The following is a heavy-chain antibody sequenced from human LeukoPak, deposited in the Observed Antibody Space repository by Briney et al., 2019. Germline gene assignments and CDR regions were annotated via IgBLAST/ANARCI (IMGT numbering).Heavy chain of an antibody. Sequence: ASVKVSCKASGYTFTSYGISWARQAPGQGLEWMGWISAYNGNTNYAQKLQGRVTMTTDTSTSTAYMELRSLRSDDTAVYYCARASSGWYVHYYFDYWGQGTLVTVSS. V-gene: IGHV1-18*01. D-gene: IGHD6-19*01. CDR1: GYTFTSYG. CDR3: ARASSGWYVHYYFDY. J-gene: IGHJ4*02. CDR2: ISAYNGNT.